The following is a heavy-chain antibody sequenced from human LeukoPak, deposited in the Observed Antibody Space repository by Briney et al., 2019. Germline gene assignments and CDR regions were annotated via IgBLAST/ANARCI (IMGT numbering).Heavy chain of an antibody. CDR2: IWYDGSNK. Sequence: GGSLRLSCAASGFTFSSYGMHWVRQAPGKGLEWVAVIWYDGSNKYYADSVKGRFTISRDNSKNTLYLQMNSLRAEDTAVYYCARGGYDFWSGYSSHFDYWGQGTLVTVSS. CDR3: ARGGYDFWSGYSSHFDY. J-gene: IGHJ4*02. V-gene: IGHV3-33*01. CDR1: GFTFSSYG. D-gene: IGHD3-3*01.